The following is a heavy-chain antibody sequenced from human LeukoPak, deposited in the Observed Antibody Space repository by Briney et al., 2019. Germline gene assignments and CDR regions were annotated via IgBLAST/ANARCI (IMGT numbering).Heavy chain of an antibody. Sequence: SETLSLTCTVSDDSIGNYYWSWIRQSPGKGLEWIGYIYFSGSTNYNPSLKRRVTMSVVTSKNQFSLRLTSVTAADTATYYCARIGGSNFYNYGMDVWGQGTTVIVSS. CDR3: ARIGGSNFYNYGMDV. J-gene: IGHJ6*02. CDR2: IYFSGST. CDR1: DDSIGNYY. D-gene: IGHD4-11*01. V-gene: IGHV4-59*01.